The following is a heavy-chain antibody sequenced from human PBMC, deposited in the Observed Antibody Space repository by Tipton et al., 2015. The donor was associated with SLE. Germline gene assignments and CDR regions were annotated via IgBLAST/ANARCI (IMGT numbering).Heavy chain of an antibody. CDR3: AGMTPVTRYYFDY. CDR2: ISGSGGTT. Sequence: SLRLSCAASGFTFSSYSMSWVRQAPGKGLEWVSAISGSGGTTNYADSVKGRFTISRDNSKNTLYLQMNSLRAEDTAVYYCAGMTPVTRYYFDYWDQGTLVTVSS. J-gene: IGHJ4*02. CDR1: GFTFSSYS. D-gene: IGHD4-17*01. V-gene: IGHV3-23*01.